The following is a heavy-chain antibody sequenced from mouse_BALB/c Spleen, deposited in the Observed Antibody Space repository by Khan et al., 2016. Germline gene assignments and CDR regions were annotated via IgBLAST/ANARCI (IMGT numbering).Heavy chain of an antibody. CDR3: ATSGNYLDY. CDR2: ITSSGYT. J-gene: IGHJ2*01. Sequence: EVQLQESGPGLVKPSQSLSLTCTVTGYSITSGYAWNWIRQFPGNKLEWMGYITSSGYTSYNPSLKSRISITRDTSKNHFFLQLNSVTAEDTATYYCATSGNYLDYWGQGTTLTVSS. V-gene: IGHV3-2*02. CDR1: GYSITSGYA. D-gene: IGHD1-3*01.